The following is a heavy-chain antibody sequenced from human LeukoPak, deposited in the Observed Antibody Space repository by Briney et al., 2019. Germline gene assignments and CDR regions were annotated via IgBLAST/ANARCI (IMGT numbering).Heavy chain of an antibody. D-gene: IGHD4-17*01. CDR2: IYYSGST. V-gene: IGHV4-39*07. J-gene: IGHJ4*02. Sequence: SETLSLSCTVSVGSISSSSYGWGWIRQRPGKGLEWIGSIYYSGSTYYNPSLKSRVTISVDTSKNQFSLKLSSVTAADTAVYYCARGIDYGQSYYFDYWGQGTLVTVSS. CDR1: VGSISSSSYG. CDR3: ARGIDYGQSYYFDY.